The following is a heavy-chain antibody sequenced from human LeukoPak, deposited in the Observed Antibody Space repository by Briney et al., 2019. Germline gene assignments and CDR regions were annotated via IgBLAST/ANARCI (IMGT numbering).Heavy chain of an antibody. CDR2: IIPIFGTA. Sequence: SVKVSCKASGGTFSSYAISWVRQAPGQGLEWMGRIIPIFGTANYAQKFQGRVTITADKSTSTAYMELSSLRSEDTAVYYCAVGRSQRYHNNPWFDPWGQGTLVTVSS. CDR1: GGTFSSYA. D-gene: IGHD1-14*01. V-gene: IGHV1-69*06. J-gene: IGHJ5*02. CDR3: AVGRSQRYHNNPWFDP.